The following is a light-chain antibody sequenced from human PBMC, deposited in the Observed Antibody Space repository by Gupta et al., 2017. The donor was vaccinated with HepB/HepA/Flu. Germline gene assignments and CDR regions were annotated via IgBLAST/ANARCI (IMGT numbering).Light chain of an antibody. Sequence: ERFMTQTPATLSVSPGERATLSCRASQSVSSNLTWYQQKPGQAPRLLIYAASTRDTGIPARFSGSGSGTEFTLTISSLQSEDFAVYYCQQYNNWPWTFGQGTKLEIK. J-gene: IGKJ2*01. V-gene: IGKV3-15*01. CDR2: AAS. CDR1: QSVSSN. CDR3: QQYNNWPWT.